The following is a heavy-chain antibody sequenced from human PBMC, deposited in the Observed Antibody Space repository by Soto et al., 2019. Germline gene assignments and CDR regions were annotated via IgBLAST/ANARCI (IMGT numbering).Heavy chain of an antibody. V-gene: IGHV4-59*01. J-gene: IGHJ3*02. Sequence: SETLSLTCTVSGGSISSYYWSWIRQPPGKGLEWIGYIYYSGSTNYNPSLKSRVTISVDTSKNQFSLKLSSVTAADTAVYYCARAIKGYSSSWYRDRDAFDIWGQGTMVTVSS. CDR2: IYYSGST. CDR3: ARAIKGYSSSWYRDRDAFDI. D-gene: IGHD6-13*01. CDR1: GGSISSYY.